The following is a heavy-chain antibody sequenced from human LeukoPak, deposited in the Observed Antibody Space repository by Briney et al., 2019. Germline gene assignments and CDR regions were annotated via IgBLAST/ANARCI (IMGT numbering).Heavy chain of an antibody. CDR3: ARVTGYMVEDYFDY. J-gene: IGHJ4*02. V-gene: IGHV4-34*01. CDR1: GGSFSGSY. D-gene: IGHD6-13*01. CDR2: INHSGST. Sequence: PSETLSLTCAVYGGSFSGSYWSWIRQPPGKGLEWIGEINHSGSTNYNPSLKGRVTISVDTSKNQFSLKLSSVTAADTAVYYCARVTGYMVEDYFDYWGQGTLVTVSS.